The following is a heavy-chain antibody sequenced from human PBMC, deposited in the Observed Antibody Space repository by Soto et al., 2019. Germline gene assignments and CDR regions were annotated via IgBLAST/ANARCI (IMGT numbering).Heavy chain of an antibody. CDR3: ARGLRGYSYGYAFFDY. CDR1: GGSVSSGSYY. CDR2: IYYSGST. Sequence: QVQLQESGPGLVKPSETLSLTCTVSGGSVSSGSYYWSWIRQPPGKGLEWIGYIYYSGSTNYNPSLKSRVTTSVDTSKNQFSLKLSSVTAADTAVYYCARGLRGYSYGYAFFDYWGQGTLVTVSS. V-gene: IGHV4-61*01. D-gene: IGHD5-18*01. J-gene: IGHJ4*02.